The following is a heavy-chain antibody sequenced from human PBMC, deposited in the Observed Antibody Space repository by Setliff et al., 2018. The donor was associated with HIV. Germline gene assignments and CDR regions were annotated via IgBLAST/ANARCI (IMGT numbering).Heavy chain of an antibody. CDR2: INHTGRA. Sequence: SETLSLTCAVYGESFSGYNWSWIRQPAGKGLEWLVEINHTGRAKYNPSLKSRASISADTSKNQFSLRLTSVTAADTAVYYCARGAPYCNHGICHLFDYWGHGNLVTVSS. D-gene: IGHD2-8*01. V-gene: IGHV4-34*01. CDR1: GESFSGYN. J-gene: IGHJ4*01. CDR3: ARGAPYCNHGICHLFDY.